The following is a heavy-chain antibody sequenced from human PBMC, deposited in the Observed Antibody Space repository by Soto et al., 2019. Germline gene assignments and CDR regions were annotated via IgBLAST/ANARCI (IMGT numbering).Heavy chain of an antibody. V-gene: IGHV1-24*01. CDR1: GYPLPELS. J-gene: IGHJ4*02. D-gene: IGHD6-19*01. Sequence: ASVKVSCQDSGYPLPELSMHWVRQAPGKGLEWMGGFDPEDGETLDTQKFQGRVTMTEDTSTDTAYVELSSLRAGDTAVYYCERDSPERAVTGTLFDYWGQGTLVTVSS. CDR2: FDPEDGET. CDR3: ERDSPERAVTGTLFDY.